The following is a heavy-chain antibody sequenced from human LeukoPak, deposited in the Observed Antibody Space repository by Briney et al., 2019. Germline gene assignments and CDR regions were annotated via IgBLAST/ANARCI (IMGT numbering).Heavy chain of an antibody. CDR2: IIPIFGTA. D-gene: IGHD3-22*01. CDR1: GGTFSSYA. V-gene: IGHV1-69*05. J-gene: IGHJ4*02. Sequence: SVKVSCKASGGTFSSYAISWVRQAPGQGLEWMGGIIPIFGTANYAQKLQGRVTITTDESTSTAYMELSSLRSEDTAVYYCASGTSYDSSGYYLGYYFDYWGQGTLVTVSS. CDR3: ASGTSYDSSGYYLGYYFDY.